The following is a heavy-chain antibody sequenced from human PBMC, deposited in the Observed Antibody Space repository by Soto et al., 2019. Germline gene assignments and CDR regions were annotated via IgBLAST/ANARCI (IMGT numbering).Heavy chain of an antibody. CDR3: ARPRSEWELSAFAY. CDR2: ISYDGSNK. V-gene: IGHV3-30-3*01. CDR1: SLPLGRYA. J-gene: IGHJ4*02. D-gene: IGHD1-26*01. Sequence: ERSLSLPSAASSLPLGRYAMHWVLLVLGKRLEWVAVISYDGSNKYYADSVKGRFTISRDNSKNTLYLQMNSLRAEDTAVYYCARPRSEWELSAFAYWGQGT.